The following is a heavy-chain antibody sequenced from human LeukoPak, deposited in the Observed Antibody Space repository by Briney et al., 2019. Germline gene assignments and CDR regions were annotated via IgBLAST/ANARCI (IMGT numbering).Heavy chain of an antibody. CDR2: RKSKTDGGTT. CDR3: TTSVGGYDFLFDY. Sequence: GGSLRLSCAASGVTFSNAWMSWVRQAPGKGLEWVGRRKSKTDGGTTDYAAPVKGRFTISRDDSKNTLYLQMNSLKTEDTAVYYCTTSVGGYDFLFDYWGQGTLVTVSS. V-gene: IGHV3-15*01. J-gene: IGHJ4*02. D-gene: IGHD5-12*01. CDR1: GVTFSNAW.